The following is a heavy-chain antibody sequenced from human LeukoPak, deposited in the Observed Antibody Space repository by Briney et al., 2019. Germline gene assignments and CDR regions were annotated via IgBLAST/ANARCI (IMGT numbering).Heavy chain of an antibody. CDR1: GFTFSSYS. V-gene: IGHV3-48*02. Sequence: PGGSLRLSCAASGFTFSSYSMNWVRQAPGKGLEWVSYISSSSSTIYYADSVKGRFTISRDNAKNSLYLQMNSLRDEDTAVYYCARLGWCSSSSCYYGMDVWGQGTTVTVSS. CDR3: ARLGWCSSSSCYYGMDV. D-gene: IGHD2-2*01. CDR2: ISSSSSTI. J-gene: IGHJ6*02.